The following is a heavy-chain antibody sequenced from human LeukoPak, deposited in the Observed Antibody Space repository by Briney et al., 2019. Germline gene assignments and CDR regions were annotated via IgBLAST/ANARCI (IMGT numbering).Heavy chain of an antibody. V-gene: IGHV4-59*12. CDR2: IYYSGTT. CDR1: GGSMSSYS. CDR3: ASSGGYYSDY. J-gene: IGHJ4*02. Sequence: PSETLSLTCTVSGGSMSSYSWSWIRQLPGKGLEWIGYIYYSGTTNHHPSLKSRVTISVDTSKNQFSLKLNSVTAADTAVYYCASSGGYYSDYWGQGTLVTVSS. D-gene: IGHD6-19*01.